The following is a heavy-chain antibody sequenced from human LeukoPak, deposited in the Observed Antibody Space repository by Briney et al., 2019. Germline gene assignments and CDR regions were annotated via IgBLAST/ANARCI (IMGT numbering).Heavy chain of an antibody. CDR3: ARRSGYSSSWFGGPAFDY. D-gene: IGHD6-13*01. CDR2: INHSGST. V-gene: IGHV4-34*01. Sequence: SETLSLTCAVYGGSFSGYYWSWIRQPPGKGLEWIGEINHSGSTNYNPSLKSRVTISVDTSKNQFSLKLSSVTAAKTAVYYCARRSGYSSSWFGGPAFDYWGQGTLVTVSS. J-gene: IGHJ4*02. CDR1: GGSFSGYY.